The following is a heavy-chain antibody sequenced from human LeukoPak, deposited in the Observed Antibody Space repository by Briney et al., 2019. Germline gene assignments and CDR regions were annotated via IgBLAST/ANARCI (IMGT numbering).Heavy chain of an antibody. D-gene: IGHD1-7*01. Sequence: PSETLSLTCAVSGGSISSSNWWSWVRQPPGKGLEWIGEIYHSGSTNYNPSLKSRVTISVDTSKNQFSLKLSSVTAADTAVYYCARARTGTTSGWFDPWGQGTLVTVSS. CDR3: ARARTGTTSGWFDP. J-gene: IGHJ5*02. V-gene: IGHV4-4*02. CDR1: GGSISSSNW. CDR2: IYHSGST.